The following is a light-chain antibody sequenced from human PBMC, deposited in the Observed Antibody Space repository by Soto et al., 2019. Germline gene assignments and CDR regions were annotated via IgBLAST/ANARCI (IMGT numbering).Light chain of an antibody. CDR2: DAS. Sequence: IVLTHSPATLSFSPGERAALSCRASQSVSSYLAWYQQKPGQAPRLLIYDASNRATGIPARFSGSGSGTDFTPTISSLEPEDFAVYYCQQRSNWWTFGQGTKVDIK. J-gene: IGKJ1*01. V-gene: IGKV3-11*01. CDR1: QSVSSY. CDR3: QQRSNWWT.